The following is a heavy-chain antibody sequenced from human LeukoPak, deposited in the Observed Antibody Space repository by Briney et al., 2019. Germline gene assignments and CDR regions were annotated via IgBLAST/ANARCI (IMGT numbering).Heavy chain of an antibody. J-gene: IGHJ4*02. Sequence: GGSLRLSCAASGFAFSRYGMHWLRQAPGKGLEWVAFIRYDESDKKYKDSVKGRFTVSKDNSKNTVSLQMNSLRFEDTALYYCATSFYASGNYYNYIYYWGQGALVTVSS. V-gene: IGHV3-30*02. CDR1: GFAFSRYG. CDR2: IRYDESDK. D-gene: IGHD2/OR15-2a*01. CDR3: ATSFYASGNYYNYIYY.